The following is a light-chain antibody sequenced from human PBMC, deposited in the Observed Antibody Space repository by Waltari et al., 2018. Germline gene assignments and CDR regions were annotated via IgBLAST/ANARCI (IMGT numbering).Light chain of an antibody. Sequence: QSVLTQPPSVSGAPGQRVTISCTGSRSNIGAGYDVHWYQQLPGTAPRFLIYGNYLRPSGVPDRVSDSRSGTADCRAITVVQSEDEADYYCQSYDRSRTGVFGGGTKLTVL. CDR3: QSYDRSRTGV. J-gene: IGLJ3*02. CDR1: RSNIGAGYD. V-gene: IGLV1-40*01. CDR2: GNY.